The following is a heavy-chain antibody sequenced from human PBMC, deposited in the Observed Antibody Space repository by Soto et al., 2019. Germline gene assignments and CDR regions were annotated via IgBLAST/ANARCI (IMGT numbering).Heavy chain of an antibody. Sequence: SETLSLTCTVSGGSISSYFWSWIRQPPGKGLEWIGYIYNSGSTNYNPSPKSRVTMSVDTSKNQFSLKLSSVTAADTAVYYCARANSGTYEAWFDPWGQGTLVTVSS. J-gene: IGHJ5*02. CDR3: ARANSGTYEAWFDP. CDR2: IYNSGST. CDR1: GGSISSYF. V-gene: IGHV4-59*01. D-gene: IGHD1-26*01.